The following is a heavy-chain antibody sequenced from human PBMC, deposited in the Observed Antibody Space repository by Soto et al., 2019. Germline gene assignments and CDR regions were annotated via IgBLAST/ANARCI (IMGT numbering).Heavy chain of an antibody. V-gene: IGHV1-69*01. D-gene: IGHD2-2*01. Sequence: QLAQSGAEVKKPGSSVKVSCKASGYTFNSYPINWVRQAPGKGLEWIVGIVPIFGRLHYAEHFRGRVAISAVESADTAFVELTSVTFNVTVTHYCASFPFRRGQYYNQLNVDVLGQGTTVIVS. CDR1: GYTFNSYP. CDR2: IVPIFGRL. CDR3: ASFPFRRGQYYNQLNVDV. J-gene: IGHJ6*02.